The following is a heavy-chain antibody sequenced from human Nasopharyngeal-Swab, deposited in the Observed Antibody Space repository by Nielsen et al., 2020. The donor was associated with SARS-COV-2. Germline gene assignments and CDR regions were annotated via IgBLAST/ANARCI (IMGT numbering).Heavy chain of an antibody. CDR1: GYPLINQA. J-gene: IGHJ4*02. CDR2: ITAGNGNT. CDR3: VRDDGSSWLLDK. D-gene: IGHD6-13*01. Sequence: ASVNVSCRASGYPLINQAMHWVRQAPGQRIAWMGWITAGNGNTQYSQKFHDRLTLTSDTSANTAYMDLSSLRSEDTAVYYCVRDDGSSWLLDKWGQGTLVTVSA. V-gene: IGHV1-3*01.